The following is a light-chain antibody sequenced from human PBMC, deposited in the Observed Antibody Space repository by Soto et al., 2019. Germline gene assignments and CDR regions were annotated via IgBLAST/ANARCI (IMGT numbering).Light chain of an antibody. CDR3: HQYNNWPPWT. J-gene: IGKJ1*01. CDR1: QSVSSN. Sequence: EIVMTQSPATLSVSPGERATLSCRASQSVSSNLAWYQQKPGQATRLLIYGASTRATGIPARFSGSGSGTEFTLTISSLQSEDFAVYYCHQYNNWPPWTFGQGTKVEIK. V-gene: IGKV3-15*01. CDR2: GAS.